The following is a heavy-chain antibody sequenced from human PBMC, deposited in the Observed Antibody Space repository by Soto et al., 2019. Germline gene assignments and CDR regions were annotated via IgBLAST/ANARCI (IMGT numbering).Heavy chain of an antibody. CDR3: ARGGVATIDRFGKYYYYYYGMDV. D-gene: IGHD5-12*01. V-gene: IGHV4-34*01. CDR1: GGSFSGYY. Sequence: SETLSLTCAVYGGSFSGYYWSWIRQPPGKGLEWIGEINHSGSTNYNPSLKSRVTISVDTSKNKFSLKLSSVTAAATAVYYCARGGVATIDRFGKYYYYYYGMDVCGQGPKVTVSS. J-gene: IGHJ6*02. CDR2: INHSGST.